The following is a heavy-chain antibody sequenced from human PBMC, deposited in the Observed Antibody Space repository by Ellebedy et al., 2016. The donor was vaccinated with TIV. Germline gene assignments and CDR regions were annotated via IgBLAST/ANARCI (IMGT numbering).Heavy chain of an antibody. J-gene: IGHJ4*02. V-gene: IGHV3-7*01. CDR3: ARDHSAAFFDY. CDR1: GFTFSSYA. D-gene: IGHD3-10*01. CDR2: IKHDGNEG. Sequence: GESLKISCVASGFTFSSYAMNWVRQAPGKGLEWVASIKHDGNEGNYVDSVKGRFTISRDNAKNSLFLQMSSLRGEDTGVYYCARDHSAAFFDYWGQGILVTVSS.